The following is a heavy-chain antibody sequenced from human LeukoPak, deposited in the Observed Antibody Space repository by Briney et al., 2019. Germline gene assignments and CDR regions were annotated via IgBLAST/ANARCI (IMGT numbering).Heavy chain of an antibody. CDR1: GFTFSSYG. J-gene: IGHJ4*02. V-gene: IGHV3-30*02. D-gene: IGHD3-22*01. Sequence: PGRSLRLSCAASGFTFSSYGMHWVRQAPGKGLEWVAFIRYDGSNKYYADSVKGRFTISRDNSKNTLYLQMNSLRAEDTAVYYCAKDRGLLLVLDYWGQGTLVTVSS. CDR3: AKDRGLLLVLDY. CDR2: IRYDGSNK.